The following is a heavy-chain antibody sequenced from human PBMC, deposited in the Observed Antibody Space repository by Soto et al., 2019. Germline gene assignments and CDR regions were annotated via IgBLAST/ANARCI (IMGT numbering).Heavy chain of an antibody. V-gene: IGHV5-51*01. CDR2: IYPGDSDT. Sequence: GESLKFCCTAYADSFSTYWIGWVRQMPGRGLGWLGVIYPGDSDTRYSPSFEGRGSISADKSTSTAHLQWDTLKASDTAIYYCARHITEINYVDNGPNDAFDIWGQGTMVTVSS. D-gene: IGHD3-10*02. CDR3: ARHITEINYVDNGPNDAFDI. J-gene: IGHJ3*02. CDR1: ADSFSTYW.